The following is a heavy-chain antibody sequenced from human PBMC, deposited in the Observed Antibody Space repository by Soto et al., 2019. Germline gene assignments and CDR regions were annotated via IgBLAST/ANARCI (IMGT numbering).Heavy chain of an antibody. CDR3: ARDQNEGIAALPYYYYYMDV. CDR1: GYTFASYG. D-gene: IGHD6-13*01. J-gene: IGHJ6*03. CDR2: ISAYNGNT. Sequence: ASVKVSCKASGYTFASYGISWVRQAPGQGLEWMGWISAYNGNTNYAQKLQGRVTMTTDTSTSTAYMELRSLRSDDTAVYYCARDQNEGIAALPYYYYYMDVWGKGTTVTVSS. V-gene: IGHV1-18*01.